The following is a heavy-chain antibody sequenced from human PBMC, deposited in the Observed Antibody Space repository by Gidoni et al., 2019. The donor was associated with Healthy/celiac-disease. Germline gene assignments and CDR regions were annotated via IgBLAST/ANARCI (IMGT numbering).Heavy chain of an antibody. CDR3: ARRIGSSGYYLDY. Sequence: EVQLVQSGAEVKKPGESLKISCKGSGYSFTNCWIGWVRQMPGKGLEWMGIIYPGDSDTGYSPSFQGQVTISADKSISTAYLQWSSLKASDTAIYYCARRIGSSGYYLDYWGQGTLVTVSS. J-gene: IGHJ4*02. CDR2: IYPGDSDT. D-gene: IGHD3-22*01. V-gene: IGHV5-51*03. CDR1: GYSFTNCW.